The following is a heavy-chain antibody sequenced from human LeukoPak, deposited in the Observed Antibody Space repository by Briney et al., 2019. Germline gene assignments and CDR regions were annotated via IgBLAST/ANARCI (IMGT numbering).Heavy chain of an antibody. CDR1: GDSVPSNSAA. CDR3: ASSTGATDAFDF. V-gene: IGHV6-1*01. D-gene: IGHD7-27*01. CDR2: TYYKSKWYN. J-gene: IGHJ3*01. Sequence: SQTLSLTCAISGDSVPSNSAAWSWIRQSPSRGLEWLGRTYYKSKWYNDYAVSVKSRISINSDTSKNQFSLQLKSVTPEDTAVYYCASSTGATDAFDFWGQGTMVTVSS.